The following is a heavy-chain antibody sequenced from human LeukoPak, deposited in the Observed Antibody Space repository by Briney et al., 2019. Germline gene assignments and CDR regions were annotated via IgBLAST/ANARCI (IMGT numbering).Heavy chain of an antibody. CDR3: ARQRGASWTVNWFDP. Sequence: GESLKISCETSGYSFTTYWIGWVRQMPGTGLEWVGAIYPDDSDTIYSPSFQGQVTISADKSVRTAYLQWNSLKASDTAMYYCARQRGASWTVNWFDPWGQGTLVTVSS. V-gene: IGHV5-51*01. D-gene: IGHD3/OR15-3a*01. J-gene: IGHJ5*02. CDR2: IYPDDSDT. CDR1: GYSFTTYW.